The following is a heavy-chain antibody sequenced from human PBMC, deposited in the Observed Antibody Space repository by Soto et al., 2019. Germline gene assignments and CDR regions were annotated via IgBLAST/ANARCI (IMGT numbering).Heavy chain of an antibody. Sequence: QVQLQESGPGLVKPSGTLSLTCTVSGASISSNNWWTWVRQSPGKGLEWIGKISQSGRANYNPSLRGRGRMSIDKSKNLLSLKVNYVNAADTAVYYCARIQDGDAFDMWGQGTMVTVSS. CDR2: ISQSGRA. J-gene: IGHJ3*02. CDR1: GASISSNNW. V-gene: IGHV4-4*02. CDR3: ARIQDGDAFDM.